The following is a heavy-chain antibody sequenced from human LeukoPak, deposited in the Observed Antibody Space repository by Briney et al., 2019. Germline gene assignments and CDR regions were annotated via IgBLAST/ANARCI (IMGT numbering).Heavy chain of an antibody. CDR2: INPSDGST. V-gene: IGHV1-46*01. J-gene: IGHJ4*02. Sequence: ASVKVSCKASGYTFTSWYMHWVRQAPGQGPEWMGIINPSDGSTSSAQKFQGRITMTRNTSTSTAYMELSSLRSEDTAVFYCATSFLRFSPDFDYWGQGTLVTVSS. CDR1: GYTFTSWY. CDR3: ATSFLRFSPDFDY. D-gene: IGHD2/OR15-2a*01.